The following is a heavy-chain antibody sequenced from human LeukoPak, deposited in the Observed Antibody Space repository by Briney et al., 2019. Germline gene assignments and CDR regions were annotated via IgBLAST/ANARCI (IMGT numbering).Heavy chain of an antibody. D-gene: IGHD2-2*01. CDR1: GGSISSGSYY. CDR2: IYASGST. J-gene: IGHJ4*02. Sequence: SETLSLTCTVSGGSISSGSYYWSWIRQPAGKGLEWIGRIYASGSTNYNPSLKSRVTISVDTSKNQFSLKLRSVTAADTAVYFCARATIRYCSSTSCYEDYWGQGTLVTVSS. CDR3: ARATIRYCSSTSCYEDY. V-gene: IGHV4-61*02.